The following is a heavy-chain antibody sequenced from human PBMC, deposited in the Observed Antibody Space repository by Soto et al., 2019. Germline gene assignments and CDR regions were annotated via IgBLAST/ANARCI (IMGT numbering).Heavy chain of an antibody. CDR2: INPSGGST. V-gene: IGHV1-46*01. CDR1: GYTFTSYY. D-gene: IGHD6-19*01. J-gene: IGHJ6*02. Sequence: GASVKVSCKASGYTFTSYYMHWVRQAPGQGLEWMGIINPSGGSTSYAQKFQGRVTMTRDTSTSTVYMELSSLRSEDTAVYYCARDKGIAVAGSYYYGMDVWGQGTTVTVSS. CDR3: ARDKGIAVAGSYYYGMDV.